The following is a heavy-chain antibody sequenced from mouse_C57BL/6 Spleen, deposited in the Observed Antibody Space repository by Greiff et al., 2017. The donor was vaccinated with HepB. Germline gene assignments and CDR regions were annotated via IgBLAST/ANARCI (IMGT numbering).Heavy chain of an antibody. Sequence: VQLQQSGPELVKPGASVKLSCKASGYSFTGYFMHWVKQRHGKSLEWIGRINPYNGDTYYNQKFKGKATLTVDKSSNTAHMELHSLTSEDSAVYYCAKGLYHFDYWGQGTTLTVSS. CDR2: INPYNGDT. CDR3: AKGLYHFDY. J-gene: IGHJ2*01. V-gene: IGHV1-37*01. CDR1: GYSFTGYF.